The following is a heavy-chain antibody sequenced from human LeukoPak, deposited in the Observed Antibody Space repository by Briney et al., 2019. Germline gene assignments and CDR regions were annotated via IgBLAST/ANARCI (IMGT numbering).Heavy chain of an antibody. Sequence: GGSLRLSCAASGFSFSEYQMRWIRQAPGKGLEGISYISKSGDDIYYADSVKGRFTISRDNGNNSLYLQMNSLRVEDTAVYYCARDGYGGIHKWGQGTLVRVSS. CDR3: ARDGYGGIHK. CDR2: ISKSGDDI. CDR1: GFSFSEYQ. J-gene: IGHJ4*02. V-gene: IGHV3-11*01. D-gene: IGHD5-18*01.